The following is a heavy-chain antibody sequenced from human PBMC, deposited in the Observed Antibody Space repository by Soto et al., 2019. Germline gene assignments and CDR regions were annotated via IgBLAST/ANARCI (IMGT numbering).Heavy chain of an antibody. D-gene: IGHD3-9*01. CDR3: ARGYYDILTGYYEAGRTYNWFDP. Sequence: QVQLQESGPGLVKPSQTLSLTCTVSGGSISSGDYYWSWIRQPPGKGLEWIGYIYYSGSTYYNPSLKSRVTISVDTSKNQFSLKLSSVTATDTAVYYCARGYYDILTGYYEAGRTYNWFDPWGQGTLVTVSS. CDR2: IYYSGST. J-gene: IGHJ5*02. V-gene: IGHV4-30-4*01. CDR1: GGSISSGDYY.